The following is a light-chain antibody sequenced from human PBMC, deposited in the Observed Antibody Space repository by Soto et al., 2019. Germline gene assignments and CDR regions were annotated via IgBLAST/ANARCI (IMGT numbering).Light chain of an antibody. CDR1: QGINNS. V-gene: IGKV1-27*01. Sequence: DIQMTQSPSSLSASVGDRVTITCRASQGINNSLAWYQQEPGKVPKLLIYDASTLQSGVSSRFSGSGSGTDFTLTISSLQPEDVATYYCQKYDSAPEAFGQGTKVEIK. J-gene: IGKJ1*01. CDR2: DAS. CDR3: QKYDSAPEA.